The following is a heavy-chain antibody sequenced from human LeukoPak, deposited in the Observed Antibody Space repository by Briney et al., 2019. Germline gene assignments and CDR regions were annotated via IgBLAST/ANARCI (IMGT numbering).Heavy chain of an antibody. CDR1: GYTFTGYY. CDR3: AITTGTDAFDI. Sequence: ASVKVSCKASGYTFTGYYMHWVRQAPGEGLEWMGRINPNSGGTNYAQKFQGRVTMTRDTSISTAYMELNRLRSDDTAMYYCAITTGTDAFDIWGRGTMVTVSS. V-gene: IGHV1-2*06. J-gene: IGHJ3*02. D-gene: IGHD1-1*01. CDR2: INPNSGGT.